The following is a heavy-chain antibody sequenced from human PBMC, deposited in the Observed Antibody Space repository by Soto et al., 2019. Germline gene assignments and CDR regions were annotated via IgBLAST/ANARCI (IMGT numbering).Heavy chain of an antibody. V-gene: IGHV3-72*01. D-gene: IGHD6-19*01. CDR1: GFIFSDHY. J-gene: IGHJ3*02. CDR2: SRNKANSYST. Sequence: GGSLRLSCAASGFIFSDHYMDWVRQAPGKGLEWVARSRNKANSYSTQYAASVKGRFTISRDDSKDSLYLQMNSLKTEDSAVYFCARAPRIAVAGGQGHYTIDSWGQGTVVTVSS. CDR3: ARAPRIAVAGGQGHYTIDS.